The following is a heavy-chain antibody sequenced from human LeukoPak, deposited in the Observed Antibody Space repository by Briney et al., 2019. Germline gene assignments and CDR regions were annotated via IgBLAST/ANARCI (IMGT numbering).Heavy chain of an antibody. CDR2: ISSSGSTI. J-gene: IGHJ6*02. D-gene: IGHD6-13*01. Sequence: PGGSLRLSCAASGFTFSSYEMNWVRQAPGKGLEGVSYISSSGSTIYYADSVKGRFTISRDNAKNSLYLQMNSLRAEDTAVYYCARRGAAAGRYYYYGMDVWGQGTTVTVSS. V-gene: IGHV3-48*03. CDR3: ARRGAAAGRYYYYGMDV. CDR1: GFTFSSYE.